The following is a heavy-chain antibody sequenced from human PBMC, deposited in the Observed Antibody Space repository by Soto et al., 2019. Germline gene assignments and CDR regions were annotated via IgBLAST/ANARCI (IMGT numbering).Heavy chain of an antibody. CDR1: GGSISSSSYY. CDR2: IYYSGST. Sequence: QLQLQESGPGLVKPSETLSLTFTVSGGSISSSSYYWGWIRQPPGKGLEWIGSIYYSGSTYYNPSLKSRVTISVDTSKNQFSLKLSSVTAADTAVYYCARHLYYYDSSGSEGWFDPWGQGTLVTVSS. J-gene: IGHJ5*02. V-gene: IGHV4-39*01. D-gene: IGHD3-22*01. CDR3: ARHLYYYDSSGSEGWFDP.